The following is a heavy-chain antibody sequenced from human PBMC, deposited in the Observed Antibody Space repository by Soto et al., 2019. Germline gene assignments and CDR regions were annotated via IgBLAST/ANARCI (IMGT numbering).Heavy chain of an antibody. D-gene: IGHD3-3*01. CDR3: ARARPEFGGVNLSPYDSYSMDV. V-gene: IGHV3-74*01. J-gene: IGHJ6*03. CDR2: INSDGSST. Sequence: EVQLVESGGGLVQPGGSLRLSCAASGFTFSSYWMHWVRHAPGKGLVWVSRINSDGSSTSYADSVKGRFTIYRDNAKNTLYLQMNSLRAEDTAVSYCARARPEFGGVNLSPYDSYSMDVWGKGTTVTVSS. CDR1: GFTFSSYW.